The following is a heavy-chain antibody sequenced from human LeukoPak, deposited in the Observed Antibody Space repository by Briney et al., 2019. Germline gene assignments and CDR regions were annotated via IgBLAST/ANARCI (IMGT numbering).Heavy chain of an antibody. Sequence: GGSLRLSCAASGFTFSGYDMHWVRQATGKGLEWVSAIGTAGDTYYPGSVKGRFTISRENAKNSLYLQMNSLRAGDTAVYYCARALMITFGGVIAPPGDPWGQGTLVTVSS. CDR3: ARALMITFGGVIAPPGDP. V-gene: IGHV3-13*01. CDR2: IGTAGDT. D-gene: IGHD3-16*02. CDR1: GFTFSGYD. J-gene: IGHJ5*02.